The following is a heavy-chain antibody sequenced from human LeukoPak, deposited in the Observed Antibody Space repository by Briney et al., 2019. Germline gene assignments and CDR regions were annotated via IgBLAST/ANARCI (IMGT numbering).Heavy chain of an antibody. Sequence: GGSLRLSCAASGFTVSGYWMSWVRQAPGKGLEWVANIKQDGSEKYYVDSVKGRFTISRDNAKNSLYLQMNSLRAEDTAVYYCANSVDVAVAGTYYMDVWGKGTTVTVSS. J-gene: IGHJ6*03. CDR2: IKQDGSEK. V-gene: IGHV3-7*01. D-gene: IGHD6-13*01. CDR1: GFTVSGYW. CDR3: ANSVDVAVAGTYYMDV.